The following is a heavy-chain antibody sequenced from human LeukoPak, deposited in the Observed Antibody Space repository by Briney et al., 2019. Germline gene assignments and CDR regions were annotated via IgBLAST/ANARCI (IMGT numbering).Heavy chain of an antibody. Sequence: KPSETLSLTCAVYGGSFSGYYWSWIRQPPGEGLEWIGYIYYSGSTNYNPSLKSRVTISVDTSKNQFSLKLSSVTAADTAVYYCGALSGYSLSIDYWGQGTLVTVSS. CDR2: IYYSGST. J-gene: IGHJ4*02. CDR3: GALSGYSLSIDY. V-gene: IGHV4-59*08. CDR1: GGSFSGYY. D-gene: IGHD3-3*01.